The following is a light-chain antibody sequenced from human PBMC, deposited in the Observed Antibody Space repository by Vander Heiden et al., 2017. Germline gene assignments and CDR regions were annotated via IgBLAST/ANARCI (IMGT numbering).Light chain of an antibody. CDR3: QQSYSTPPWT. J-gene: IGKJ1*01. CDR2: AAA. V-gene: IGKV1-39*01. CDR1: QSISSY. Sequence: IYSASTLSGAVGDRVTITCRASQSISSYLDGYQQKPGKPPKILIYAAASLQSRVPSSFSSSRSGTDFTLTISSLQPEDFAAYYCQQSYSTPPWTFGQGTKVEIK.